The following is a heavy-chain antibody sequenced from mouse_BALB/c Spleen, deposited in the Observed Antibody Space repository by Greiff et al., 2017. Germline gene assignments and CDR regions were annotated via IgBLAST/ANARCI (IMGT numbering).Heavy chain of an antibody. D-gene: IGHD1-1*01. Sequence: VKLQESGPGLVQPSQSLSITCTVSGFSLTSYGVHWVRQSPGKGLEWLGVIWSGGSTDYNAAFISRLSISKDNSKSQVFFKMNSLQADDTAIYYCARNGDYYGSSFWYFDVWGAGTTVTVSS. V-gene: IGHV2-4-1*01. CDR1: GFSLTSYG. J-gene: IGHJ1*01. CDR2: IWSGGST. CDR3: ARNGDYYGSSFWYFDV.